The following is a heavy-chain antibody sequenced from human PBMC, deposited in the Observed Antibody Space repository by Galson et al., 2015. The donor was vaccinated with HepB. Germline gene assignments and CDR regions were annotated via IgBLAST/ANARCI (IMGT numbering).Heavy chain of an antibody. J-gene: IGHJ6*02. V-gene: IGHV4-34*01. CDR2: INHSGST. CDR1: GGSFSGYY. Sequence: ETLSLTCAVYGGSFSGYYWSWIRQPPGKGLEWIGEINHSGSTNYNPSLKSRVTISVDTSKNQFSLKLSSVTAADTAVYYCASGRITMIKGRDYYGMDVWGQGTTVTVSS. CDR3: ASGRITMIKGRDYYGMDV. D-gene: IGHD3-22*01.